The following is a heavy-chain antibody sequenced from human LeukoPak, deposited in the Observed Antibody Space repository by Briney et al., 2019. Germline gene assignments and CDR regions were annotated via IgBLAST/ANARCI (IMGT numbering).Heavy chain of an antibody. CDR2: IYHSGST. V-gene: IGHV4-59*12. D-gene: IGHD1-1*01. CDR3: AREGYNWNDSGGNWFDP. CDR1: GGSISSYY. Sequence: PSETLSLTCTVSGGSISSYYWSWIRQPPGKGLEWIGYIYHSGSTNYNPSLKSRVTISVDTSKNQFSLKLSSVTAADTAVYYCAREGYNWNDSGGNWFDPRGQGTLVTVSS. J-gene: IGHJ5*02.